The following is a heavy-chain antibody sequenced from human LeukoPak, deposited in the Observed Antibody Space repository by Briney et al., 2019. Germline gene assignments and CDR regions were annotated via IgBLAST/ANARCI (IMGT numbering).Heavy chain of an antibody. Sequence: PSEILSLTCTVSGDSVSGGYWSWIRQPPGRGLEWIGYVYTSGSTNYNPSLKSRVTISVDTSKSQFALKLSSVTAADTAVYYCAKSYFDYSTYYSYYFNLWGQGALVTVSS. V-gene: IGHV4-4*09. CDR2: VYTSGST. CDR1: GDSVSGGY. CDR3: AKSYFDYSTYYSYYFNL. J-gene: IGHJ4*02. D-gene: IGHD4-11*01.